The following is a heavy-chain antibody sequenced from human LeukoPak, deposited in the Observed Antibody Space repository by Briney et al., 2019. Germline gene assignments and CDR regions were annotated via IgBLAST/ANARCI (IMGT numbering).Heavy chain of an antibody. CDR1: GFSFTKYS. Sequence: GGSLRLSCAASGFSFTKYSMNWVRQAPGRGLEWVSYISSSSSTIYYADSVKGRFTISRDNAKNSLYLQMNSLRAEDTAVYYCAREEYYDYWGQGTLVTVSS. CDR2: ISSSSSTI. J-gene: IGHJ4*02. CDR3: AREEYYDY. V-gene: IGHV3-48*04.